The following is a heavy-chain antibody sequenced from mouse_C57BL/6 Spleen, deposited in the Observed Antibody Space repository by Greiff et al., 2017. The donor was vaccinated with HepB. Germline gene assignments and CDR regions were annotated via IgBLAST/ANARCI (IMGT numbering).Heavy chain of an antibody. CDR1: GFTFSSYA. CDR3: TRVHSNYVAY. Sequence: EVHLVESGEGLVKPGGSLKLSCAASGFTFSSYAMSWVRQTPEKRLEWVAYISSGGDYIYYADTVKGRFTISRDNARNTLYLQMSSLKSEDTAMYYCTRVHSNYVAYWGQGTLVTVSA. CDR2: ISSGGDYI. D-gene: IGHD2-5*01. V-gene: IGHV5-9-1*02. J-gene: IGHJ3*01.